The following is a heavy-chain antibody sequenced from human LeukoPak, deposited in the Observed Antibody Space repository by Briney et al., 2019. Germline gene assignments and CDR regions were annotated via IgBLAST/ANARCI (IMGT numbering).Heavy chain of an antibody. Sequence: GASVKVSCKASGYTFTSYGISWVRQAPGQGLEWMGWISAYNGNTNYAQKLQGRVTMTTDTSTSTAYMELRSLRSDDTAVYYCAREYCSRTHCYRTGDDFDYWGQGTLVTVSS. D-gene: IGHD2-2*02. CDR3: AREYCSRTHCYRTGDDFDY. CDR2: ISAYNGNT. CDR1: GYTFTSYG. V-gene: IGHV1-18*01. J-gene: IGHJ4*02.